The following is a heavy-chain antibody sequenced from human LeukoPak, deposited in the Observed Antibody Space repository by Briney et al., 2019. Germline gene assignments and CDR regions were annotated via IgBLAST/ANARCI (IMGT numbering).Heavy chain of an antibody. CDR3: ATVSEY. J-gene: IGHJ4*02. CDR1: GFTLNYFW. CDR2: INNDGTAT. Sequence: GGSLRSSCAAPGFTLNYFWMTWVRKVPGKGPGGASGINNDGTATYYADSVKGRFTISRDNAKNTVYLQMNGLRAEDTSVYFCATVSEYWGQGTLVTVSS. V-gene: IGHV3-74*01.